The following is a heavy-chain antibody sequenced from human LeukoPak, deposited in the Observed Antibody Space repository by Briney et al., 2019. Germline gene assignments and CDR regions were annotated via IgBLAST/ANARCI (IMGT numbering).Heavy chain of an antibody. D-gene: IGHD5-12*01. Sequence: ASVKVSCKASGYTFTSYGISWVRQAPGQGLEWMGWISAYNGNTNYAQKLQGRVTMTTDTSTNTAYMELRSLRSDDTAVYYCARDGYSGYDPNYFDYWGQGTLVTVSS. CDR1: GYTFTSYG. V-gene: IGHV1-18*01. J-gene: IGHJ4*02. CDR3: ARDGYSGYDPNYFDY. CDR2: ISAYNGNT.